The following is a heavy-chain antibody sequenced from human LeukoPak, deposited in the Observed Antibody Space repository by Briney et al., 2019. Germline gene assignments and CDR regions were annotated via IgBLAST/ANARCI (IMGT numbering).Heavy chain of an antibody. CDR1: GGSISSGGYS. J-gene: IGHJ4*02. V-gene: IGHV4-30-2*01. CDR2: IYHSGST. Sequence: PSETLSLTCAVSGGSISSGGYSWSWIRQPPGKGLEWIGYIYHSGSTNYNPSLKSRVTISVDTSKNQFSLKLSSVTAADTAVYYCARDLLLNKSLPDYWGQGTLVTVSS. CDR3: ARDLLLNKSLPDY. D-gene: IGHD3-10*01.